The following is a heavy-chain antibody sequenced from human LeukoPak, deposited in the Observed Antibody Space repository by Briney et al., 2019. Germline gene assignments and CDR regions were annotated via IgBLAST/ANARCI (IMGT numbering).Heavy chain of an antibody. CDR2: ISSSGSTI. CDR3: ARGAWVQNFDY. CDR1: GFTFSSYE. Sequence: PGGSLRLSCAASGFTFSSYEMNWVRQAPGKGLEWVSYISSSGSTIYYADSVKGRFTNSRDNAKNSLYLQMNSLRAEDTAVYYCARGAWVQNFDYWGQGTLVTVSS. V-gene: IGHV3-48*03. D-gene: IGHD1-1*01. J-gene: IGHJ4*02.